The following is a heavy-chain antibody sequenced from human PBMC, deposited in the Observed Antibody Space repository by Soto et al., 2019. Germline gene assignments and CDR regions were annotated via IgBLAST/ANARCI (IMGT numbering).Heavy chain of an antibody. CDR1: GYSFTNYW. Sequence: GVSLKICWRGAGYSFTNYWIGRIRQMPGKGLEWMGIIYPGDSDTRYSPSFQGQVTISADKSISTAYRQWSSLKASDTAMYYCAKYSGSYLGYFDYWGQGTLVTVSS. V-gene: IGHV5-51*01. J-gene: IGHJ4*02. CDR3: AKYSGSYLGYFDY. D-gene: IGHD1-26*01. CDR2: IYPGDSDT.